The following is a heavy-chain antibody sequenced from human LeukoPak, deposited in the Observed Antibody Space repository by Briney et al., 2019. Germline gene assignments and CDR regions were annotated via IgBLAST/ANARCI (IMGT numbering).Heavy chain of an antibody. J-gene: IGHJ4*02. Sequence: GGSLRLSCAASGFTFSSYSMNWVRQAPGKGLEWVSSISSSSSYICYADSVKGRFTISRDNAKNSLYLQMNSLRAEDTAVYYCAAGYNSGLAYWGQGTLVTVSS. V-gene: IGHV3-21*01. CDR2: ISSSSSYI. CDR3: AAGYNSGLAY. CDR1: GFTFSSYS. D-gene: IGHD5-24*01.